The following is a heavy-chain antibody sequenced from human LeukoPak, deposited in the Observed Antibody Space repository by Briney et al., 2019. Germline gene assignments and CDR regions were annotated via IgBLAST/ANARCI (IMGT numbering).Heavy chain of an antibody. V-gene: IGHV3-9*01. D-gene: IGHD1-14*01. CDR3: ARDYNC. J-gene: IGHJ4*02. Sequence: GGSLRLSCAASGFTFDDYAMHWVRQAPGKGLEWVSGISWNSGSIGYADSVKGRFTISRDNAKNSLYLQMNSLRAEDTAVSYCARDYNCWGQGTLVTVSS. CDR1: GFTFDDYA. CDR2: ISWNSGSI.